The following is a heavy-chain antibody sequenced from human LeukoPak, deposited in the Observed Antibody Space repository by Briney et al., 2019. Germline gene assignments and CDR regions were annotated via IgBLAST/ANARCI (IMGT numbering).Heavy chain of an antibody. D-gene: IGHD1-1*01. CDR1: GFSFSSYG. CDR3: AKDPGNNNWSYWYFDI. V-gene: IGHV3-23*01. CDR2: INNRADET. Sequence: GGSLRLSCAASGFSFSSYGMSWFRQAPGKGLEWVATINNRADETHYADSVVGRFSIFRDNSRSTLALHMSNLRAEDTAVYYCAKDPGNNNWSYWYFDIWGRGTLVSVSS. J-gene: IGHJ2*01.